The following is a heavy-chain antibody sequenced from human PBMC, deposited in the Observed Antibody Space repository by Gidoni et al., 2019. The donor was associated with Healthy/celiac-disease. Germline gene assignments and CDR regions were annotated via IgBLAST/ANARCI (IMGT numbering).Heavy chain of an antibody. CDR1: GFPFSSYG. CDR3: AKDLGYWPYYYYYGMDV. D-gene: IGHD2-15*01. Sequence: QVHLVESGGGVVQPGRSLRLSCAASGFPFSSYGMHWVRQAPGKGLEWVAVISYDGSNKYYADSVKGRFTISRDNSKNTLYLQMNSLRAEDTAVYYCAKDLGYWPYYYYYGMDVWGQGTTVTVSS. V-gene: IGHV3-30*18. J-gene: IGHJ6*02. CDR2: ISYDGSNK.